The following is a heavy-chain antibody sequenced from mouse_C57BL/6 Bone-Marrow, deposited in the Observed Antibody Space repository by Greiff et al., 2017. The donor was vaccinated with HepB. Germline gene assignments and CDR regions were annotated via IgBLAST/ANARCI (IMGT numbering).Heavy chain of an antibody. Sequence: EVMLVESGGGLVQPGGSLKLSCAASGFTFSDYYMYWVRQTPEKRLEWVAYISNGGGSTYYPDTVKGRFTISRDNAKNTLYLQMSRLKSEDTAMYYCASSYGSVYYYAMDYWGQGTSVTVSS. CDR3: ASSYGSVYYYAMDY. V-gene: IGHV5-12*01. CDR1: GFTFSDYY. D-gene: IGHD1-1*01. CDR2: ISNGGGST. J-gene: IGHJ4*01.